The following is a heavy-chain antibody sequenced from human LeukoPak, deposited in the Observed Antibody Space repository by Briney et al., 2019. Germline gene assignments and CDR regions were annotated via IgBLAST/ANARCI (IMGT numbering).Heavy chain of an antibody. J-gene: IGHJ4*02. D-gene: IGHD3-10*01. CDR3: AGSVTSRVVLDY. CDR2: IYYSGST. CDR1: GGSISSGGYY. Sequence: SQTLSLTCTVSGGSISSGGYYWSWIRQHPGKGLEWIGYIYYSGSTYYNPSLKSRVAISVDTSKNQFSLKLSSVTAADTAIYYCAGSVTSRVVLDYWGQGTLVIVSS. V-gene: IGHV4-31*03.